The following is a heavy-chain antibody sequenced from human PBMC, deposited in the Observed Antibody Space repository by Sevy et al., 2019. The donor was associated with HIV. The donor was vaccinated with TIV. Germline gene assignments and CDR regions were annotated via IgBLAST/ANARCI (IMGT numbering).Heavy chain of an antibody. Sequence: GGSLRLSCATSGFTFSSYSMHWVRQAPGKGLEWVATISYDGSNKHYADSMKGRFTISRDNFKNSLSLQMNSLRAEDTAMYYCALERLSSDVAEYFQNWGQGTLVIVSS. J-gene: IGHJ1*01. CDR3: ALERLSSDVAEYFQN. V-gene: IGHV3-30-3*01. CDR2: ISYDGSNK. CDR1: GFTFSSYS. D-gene: IGHD1-1*01.